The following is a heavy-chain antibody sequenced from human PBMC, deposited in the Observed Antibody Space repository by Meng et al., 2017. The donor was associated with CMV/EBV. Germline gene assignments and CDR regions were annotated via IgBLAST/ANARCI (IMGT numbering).Heavy chain of an antibody. Sequence: ASVKVSCKASGYTFTGYYMHWVRQAPGQGLEWMGWINPNSGGTNYAQKFQGRVTMTRDTSISTAYMELSRLRSDDTAVYYCASKGVNYGFWRGYPQTDAFDIWGQGTMVTVSS. V-gene: IGHV1-2*02. J-gene: IGHJ3*02. D-gene: IGHD3-3*01. CDR3: ASKGVNYGFWRGYPQTDAFDI. CDR2: INPNSGGT. CDR1: GYTFTGYY.